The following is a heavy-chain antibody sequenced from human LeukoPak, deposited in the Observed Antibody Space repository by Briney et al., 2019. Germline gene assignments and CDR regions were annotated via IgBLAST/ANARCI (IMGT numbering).Heavy chain of an antibody. J-gene: IGHJ4*02. D-gene: IGHD2-15*01. CDR3: ARLSSLGAPTLGYCSGGSCYPDH. Sequence: SETLSLTCTVSGGSISSSSYYWGWIRQPPGKGLEWIGSIYYSGSTYYNPSLKSRVTISVDTSKNQFSLKLSSVTAADTAVYYCARLSSLGAPTLGYCSGGSCYPDHWGQGTLVTVSS. CDR1: GGSISSSSYY. V-gene: IGHV4-39*07. CDR2: IYYSGST.